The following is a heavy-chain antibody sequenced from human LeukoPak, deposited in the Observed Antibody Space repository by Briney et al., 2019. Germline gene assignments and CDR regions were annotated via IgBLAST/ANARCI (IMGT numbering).Heavy chain of an antibody. V-gene: IGHV3-64D*06. CDR3: VKDRSIAAPNNDFFDS. CDR1: GFTFNRFY. Sequence: GGSLRLSCSVSGFTFNRFYLHWVRQAPGKGLEFVSHISSNGATTYYADSVKGRFTISRDNSKNTLYLQMSSLRADDTAVYYCVKDRSIAAPNNDFFDSWGQGALVTVSS. CDR2: ISSNGATT. J-gene: IGHJ4*02. D-gene: IGHD6-6*01.